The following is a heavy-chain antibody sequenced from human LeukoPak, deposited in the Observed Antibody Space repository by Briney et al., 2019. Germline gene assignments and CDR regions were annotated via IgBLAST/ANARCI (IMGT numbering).Heavy chain of an antibody. CDR1: GGSISSSSYY. V-gene: IGHV4-39*01. D-gene: IGHD4-23*01. CDR3: ARQLVRNPHLDY. J-gene: IGHJ4*02. Sequence: PSETLSLTCTASGGSISSSSYYWGWIRQPPGKGLEWIGSIYYSGSTYYNPSLKSRVTISVDTSKNQFSLKLSSVTAADTAVYYCARQLVRNPHLDYWGQGTLVTVSS. CDR2: IYYSGST.